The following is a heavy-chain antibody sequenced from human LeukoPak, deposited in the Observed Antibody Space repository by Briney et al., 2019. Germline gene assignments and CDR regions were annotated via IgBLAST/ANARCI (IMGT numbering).Heavy chain of an antibody. Sequence: PSETLSLTCTVSGGSISSYYWSWIRQPPGKGLEWIGYIYYSGSTNYNPSLKSRVTISVDTSKNQFSLKLSSVTAADTAVYYCARATAADYYYMDVWGKGTTVTASS. CDR1: GGSISSYY. CDR3: ARATAADYYYMDV. J-gene: IGHJ6*03. D-gene: IGHD6-13*01. V-gene: IGHV4-59*01. CDR2: IYYSGST.